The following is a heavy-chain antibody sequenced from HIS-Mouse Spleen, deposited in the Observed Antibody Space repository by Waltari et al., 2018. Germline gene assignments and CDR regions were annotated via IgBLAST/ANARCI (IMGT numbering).Heavy chain of an antibody. V-gene: IGHV4-39*07. J-gene: IGHJ2*01. CDR1: GASISRRSYY. D-gene: IGHD6-13*01. CDR2: IYYSGST. Sequence: QLQLQESGPGLVKPSETLSLPCTVSGASISRRSYYWGLVRQPPGKGLEWGGSIYYSGSTYYNPSLKSRVTISVDTSKNQFSLKLSSVTAADTAVYYCAREIPYSSSWYDWYFDLWGRGTLVTVSS. CDR3: AREIPYSSSWYDWYFDL.